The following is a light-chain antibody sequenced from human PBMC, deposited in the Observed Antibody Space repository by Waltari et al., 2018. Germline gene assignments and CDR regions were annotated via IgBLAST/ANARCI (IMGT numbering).Light chain of an antibody. CDR3: QTGGHGTWV. CDR2: VDRDGSH. J-gene: IGLJ3*02. V-gene: IGLV4-69*01. Sequence: QQAEESPRYLMKVDRDGSHTRGNESPDRFSGSSSGAELYLTISGLQSEDEADYYCQTGGHGTWVFGGGTKLTV.